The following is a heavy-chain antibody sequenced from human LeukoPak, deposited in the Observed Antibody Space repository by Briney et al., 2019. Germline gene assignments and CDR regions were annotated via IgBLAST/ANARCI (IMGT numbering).Heavy chain of an antibody. CDR2: IYYSGST. V-gene: IGHV4-59*01. CDR3: ARALGYCTSTSCLNYNYYGMDV. Sequence: SETLSLTCTVSGGSISSYYWSWIRQPPGKGLEWIGYIYYSGSTNYNPSLKSRVTISVDTSKNQFSLKLSSVTAADTAMYYRARALGYCTSTSCLNYNYYGMDVWGQGTTVTVSS. J-gene: IGHJ6*02. CDR1: GGSISSYY. D-gene: IGHD2-2*01.